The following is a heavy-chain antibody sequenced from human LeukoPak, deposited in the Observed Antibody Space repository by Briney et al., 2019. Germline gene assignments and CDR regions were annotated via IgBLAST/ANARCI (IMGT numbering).Heavy chain of an antibody. CDR1: GFTFSSYG. Sequence: GRSLRLSCAASGFTFSSYGMHWVRQAPGKGLEWVAFMSSDGSKTHYVDSVKGRFTISRDESKNTLYLQMNSLRTEDTAVYYCAKDMGSSSWALDYWGQGTLVIVSS. J-gene: IGHJ4*02. CDR2: MSSDGSKT. D-gene: IGHD6-6*01. CDR3: AKDMGSSSWALDY. V-gene: IGHV3-30*18.